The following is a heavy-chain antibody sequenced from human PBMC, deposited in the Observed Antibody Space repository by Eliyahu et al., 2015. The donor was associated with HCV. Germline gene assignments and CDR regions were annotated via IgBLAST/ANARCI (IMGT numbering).Heavy chain of an antibody. D-gene: IGHD3-16*02. CDR1: GGSISSSTFY. Sequence: QLQLQESGPGLVKPSETLSLTCTVSGGSISSSTFYWGWIRQSPGKGLEWIGKISYSGITHYNPSLKSRVTISADTSKNQFSLRLSSMTAADTAVYYCARVVGFIEYYFDYWGQGTLVTVSS. CDR2: ISYSGIT. V-gene: IGHV4-39*01. J-gene: IGHJ4*02. CDR3: ARVVGFIEYYFDY.